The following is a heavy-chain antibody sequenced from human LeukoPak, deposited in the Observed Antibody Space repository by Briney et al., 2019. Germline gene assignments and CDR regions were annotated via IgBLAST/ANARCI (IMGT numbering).Heavy chain of an antibody. CDR2: ISSSSSYI. Sequence: GGPLRLSCAASGFTFSRYSMNWARQAPGKGLEWVSSISSSSSYIHYAHSVKGRYTIPRDNAKNSLYLQMNSLRAEDTAVYCCARGAWFDPWGQGTLVTVSS. CDR1: GFTFSRYS. CDR3: ARGAWFDP. V-gene: IGHV3-21*01. J-gene: IGHJ5*02.